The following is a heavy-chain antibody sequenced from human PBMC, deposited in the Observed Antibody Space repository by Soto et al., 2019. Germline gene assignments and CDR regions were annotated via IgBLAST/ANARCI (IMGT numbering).Heavy chain of an antibody. D-gene: IGHD4-17*01. CDR1: GYTFTSYG. Sequence: QVQLVQSGAEVKKPGASVKVSCKASGYTFTSYGISWVRQAPGQGLEWMGWISAYNGNTNYAQKLQGRVTMNTDTSTSTAYMEVRSLRSDDTAVYYCARDDYGGHPFQSDPLPARYWGQGTLVTVSS. CDR3: ARDDYGGHPFQSDPLPARY. CDR2: ISAYNGNT. V-gene: IGHV1-18*01. J-gene: IGHJ4*02.